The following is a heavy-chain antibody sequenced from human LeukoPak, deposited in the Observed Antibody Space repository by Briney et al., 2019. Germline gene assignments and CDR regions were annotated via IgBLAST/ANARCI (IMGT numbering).Heavy chain of an antibody. D-gene: IGHD2-2*01. J-gene: IGHJ5*02. CDR1: GGSFSGYY. CDR2: INHSGST. CDR3: ARGLGGVVPAASRRFDP. Sequence: SETLSLTCAAYGGSFSGYYWSWIRQPPGKGLEWIGEINHSGSTNYNPSLKSRVTISVDTSKNQFSLKLSSVTAADTAVYYCARGLGGVVPAASRRFDPWGQGTLVTVSS. V-gene: IGHV4-34*01.